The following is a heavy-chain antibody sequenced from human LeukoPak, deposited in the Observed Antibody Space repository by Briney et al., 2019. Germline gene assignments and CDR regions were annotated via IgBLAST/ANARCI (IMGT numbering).Heavy chain of an antibody. CDR1: GYTFTSYG. Sequence: ASVKVSCKASGYTFTSYGISWVRQAPGQGLEWMGWISAYNGNTNYAQKFQGRVTITADESTSTAYMELSSLRSEDTAVYYCARSSWFGELLYPHFDYWGQGTLVTVSS. J-gene: IGHJ4*02. CDR3: ARSSWFGELLYPHFDY. CDR2: ISAYNGNT. V-gene: IGHV1-18*01. D-gene: IGHD3-10*01.